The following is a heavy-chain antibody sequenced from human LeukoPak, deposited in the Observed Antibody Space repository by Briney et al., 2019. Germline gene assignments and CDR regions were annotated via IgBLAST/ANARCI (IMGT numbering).Heavy chain of an antibody. CDR2: ISFSGSA. Sequence: SETLSLTCTVSGGSINSFYWSWIRQSPGKGLEWIGYISFSGSATYNPSLKSRVMISVDTSKNQFSLNLTSVTAADTAFYYCASAALGGWFAPWGQGTLVTVSS. CDR1: GGSINSFY. CDR3: ASAALGGWFAP. V-gene: IGHV4-59*01. J-gene: IGHJ5*02.